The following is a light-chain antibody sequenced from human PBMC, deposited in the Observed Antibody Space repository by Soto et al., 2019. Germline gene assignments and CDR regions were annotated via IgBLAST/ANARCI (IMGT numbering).Light chain of an antibody. CDR3: QQYGSSPALT. CDR2: GAS. J-gene: IGKJ4*01. CDR1: QSVSSSY. Sequence: EIVLTQSPGTLSLSPGERATLSCRASQSVSSSYLAWYQQKPGQAPRLRIYGASSRATGIPDRSSGSGSGTDFALTISRLEPEDFAVHYCQQYGSSPALTFGGGTKVDIK. V-gene: IGKV3-20*01.